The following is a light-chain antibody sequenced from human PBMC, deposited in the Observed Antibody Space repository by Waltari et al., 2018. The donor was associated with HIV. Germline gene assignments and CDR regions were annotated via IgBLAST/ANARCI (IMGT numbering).Light chain of an antibody. V-gene: IGKV1-5*03. CDR3: QYYNTYSRT. J-gene: IGKJ2*02. CDR1: QSIGSW. Sequence: DIQMTQSTSTLSASVGDRVTITCRASQSIGSWLAWYQMKPGKAPKLLIYKASSLESGVSSRFSGSGSGTEFTLTISSLQPDDFATYYCQYYNTYSRTFGQGTKVEL. CDR2: KAS.